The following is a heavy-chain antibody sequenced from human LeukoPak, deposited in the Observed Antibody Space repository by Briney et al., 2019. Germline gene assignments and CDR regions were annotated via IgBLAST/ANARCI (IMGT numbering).Heavy chain of an antibody. V-gene: IGHV1-2*02. J-gene: IGHJ6*03. Sequence: ASVKVSCKASGYTLTGYYMHWVRQAPGQGLEWMGWINPNSGGTNYAQKFQGRVTMTRDTSISTAYMELSRLRSDDTAVYYCARIAAAGTRHEGYYYMDVWGKGTTVTVSS. CDR3: ARIAAAGTRHEGYYYMDV. D-gene: IGHD6-13*01. CDR2: INPNSGGT. CDR1: GYTLTGYY.